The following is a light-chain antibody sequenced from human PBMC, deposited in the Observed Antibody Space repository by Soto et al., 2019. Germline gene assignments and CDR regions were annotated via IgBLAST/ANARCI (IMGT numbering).Light chain of an antibody. CDR1: SSDVGGYTS. J-gene: IGLJ1*01. CDR3: SSYTSSSTYV. CDR2: EVS. V-gene: IGLV2-14*01. Sequence: QSALTQPASVSGSPGQSITISCTGTSSDVGGYTSVCWHQQHPGKVPKLIIYEVSKRPSGVSGRFSASKSGNRASLTISGLQADDEADYYCSSYTSSSTYVFGTGTKLTVL.